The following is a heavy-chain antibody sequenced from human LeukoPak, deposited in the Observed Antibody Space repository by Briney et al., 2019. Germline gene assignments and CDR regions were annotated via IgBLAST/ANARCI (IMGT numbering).Heavy chain of an antibody. CDR3: ARESAIVVVVAAGAFDI. CDR1: GGSISSGSYY. V-gene: IGHV4-61*02. D-gene: IGHD2-15*01. Sequence: PSETLSLTCTVSGGSISSGSYYWSWIRQPAGKGLEWIGRIYTSGSTNYNPSLKSRVTISVDTSKTQFSLKLSSVTAADTAVYYCARESAIVVVVAAGAFDIWGQGTMVTVSS. J-gene: IGHJ3*02. CDR2: IYTSGST.